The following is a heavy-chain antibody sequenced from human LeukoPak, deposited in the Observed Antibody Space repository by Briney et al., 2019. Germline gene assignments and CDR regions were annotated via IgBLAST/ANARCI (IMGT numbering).Heavy chain of an antibody. V-gene: IGHV1-18*01. CDR1: GYTFTSYG. CDR3: ARDSTVECSGGSCYSDY. Sequence: GASVKVSCKASGYTFTSYGISWVRQAPGQGLEWMGWISAYNGNTNYAQKLQGRVTMPTDTSTSTAYMELRSLRSDDTAVYYCARDSTVECSGGSCYSDYWGQGTLVTVSS. J-gene: IGHJ4*02. CDR2: ISAYNGNT. D-gene: IGHD2-15*01.